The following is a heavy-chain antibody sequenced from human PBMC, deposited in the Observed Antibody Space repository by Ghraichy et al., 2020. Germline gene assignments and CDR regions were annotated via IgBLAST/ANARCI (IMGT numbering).Heavy chain of an antibody. CDR3: AGSRDSAWHNFDY. D-gene: IGHD3-22*01. V-gene: IGHV3-30-3*01. Sequence: GGSLRLSCVGSGFNFNNYVLHWVRQAPDKGLEWVAVISFDGNIKHYADSVKGRFTISRDNSKNTLYLKMDSLRAEDTAVFHCAGSRDSAWHNFDYWGQGPLVTVS. CDR1: GFNFNNYV. CDR2: ISFDGNIK. J-gene: IGHJ4*02.